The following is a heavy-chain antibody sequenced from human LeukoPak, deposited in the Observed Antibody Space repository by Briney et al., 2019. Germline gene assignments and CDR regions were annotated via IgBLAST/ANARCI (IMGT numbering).Heavy chain of an antibody. Sequence: MPSETLSLTCAVYGGSFSGYYWSWIRQPPGKGLEWIGEINHSGSTNYNPSLKSRVTISVDTSKNQFSLKLSSVTAADTAVYYCARRRYSYAHKYYFDYWGQGTLVTVSS. CDR2: INHSGST. J-gene: IGHJ4*02. CDR1: GGSFSGYY. D-gene: IGHD5-18*01. CDR3: ARRRYSYAHKYYFDY. V-gene: IGHV4-34*01.